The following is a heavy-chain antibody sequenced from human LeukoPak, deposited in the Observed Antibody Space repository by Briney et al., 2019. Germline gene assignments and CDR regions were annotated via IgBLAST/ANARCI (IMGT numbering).Heavy chain of an antibody. CDR3: AKDHGRYFDLNYYFDY. D-gene: IGHD3-9*01. V-gene: IGHV3-30*18. Sequence: GGSLRLSCAASGFTFSSYGMHWVRQAPGKGLGWVAVISYDGSNKYYADSVKGRFTISRDNSKNTLYLQMNSLRAEDTAVYYCAKDHGRYFDLNYYFDYWGQGTLVTVSS. J-gene: IGHJ4*02. CDR1: GFTFSSYG. CDR2: ISYDGSNK.